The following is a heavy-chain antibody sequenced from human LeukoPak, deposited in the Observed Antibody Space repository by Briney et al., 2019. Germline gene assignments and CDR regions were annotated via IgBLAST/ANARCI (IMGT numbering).Heavy chain of an antibody. Sequence: GGSLRLSCAASGFTFSSYDMHWVRQATGKGLEWVSAIGTAGDTYYLGSVKGRFTISRENAKNSLYLQMNSLRAGDTAVYYCARAEGCGYFDLWGRGTLVTVSS. CDR2: IGTAGDT. CDR1: GFTFSSYD. CDR3: ARAEGCGYFDL. J-gene: IGHJ2*01. D-gene: IGHD2-15*01. V-gene: IGHV3-13*01.